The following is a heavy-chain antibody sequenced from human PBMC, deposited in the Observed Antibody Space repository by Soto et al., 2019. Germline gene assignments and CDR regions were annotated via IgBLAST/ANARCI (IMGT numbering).Heavy chain of an antibody. CDR2: ISSSSSYI. CDR3: ASEWFDP. J-gene: IGHJ5*02. CDR1: GFTFSRYS. Sequence: PXGSLRLSGAASGFTFSRYSLNWVRQAPGKGLEWVSSISSSSSYIYYADSVKGRFTISRDNAKNSLYLQMNSLRAEDTTVYYCASEWFDPWGQGTLVTVSS. V-gene: IGHV3-21*01.